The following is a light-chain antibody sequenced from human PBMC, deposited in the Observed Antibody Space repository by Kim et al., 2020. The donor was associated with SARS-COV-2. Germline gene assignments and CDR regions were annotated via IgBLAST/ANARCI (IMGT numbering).Light chain of an antibody. V-gene: IGLV3-21*04. CDR1: NIGSKS. CDR2: YDS. J-gene: IGLJ2*01. Sequence: APGKTAGITCGGNNIGSKSVHWYQQKPGQAPVLVIYYDSDRPSGIPERFSGSNSGNTATLTISGVEAGDEADYYCQVWDSSSDHPVFGGGTQLTVL. CDR3: QVWDSSSDHPV.